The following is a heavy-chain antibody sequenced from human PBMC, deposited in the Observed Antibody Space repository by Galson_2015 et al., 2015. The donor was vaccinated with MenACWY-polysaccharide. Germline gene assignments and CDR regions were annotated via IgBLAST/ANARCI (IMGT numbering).Heavy chain of an antibody. CDR3: ARDRRTRCCVY. CDR1: GYTFSSYG. D-gene: IGHD2-15*01. Sequence: SVKVSCKASGYTFSSYGVSWLRQAPGQGLEWMGWIAASSGFTDYAQKLQGRVTMTTDTSTSTAYMELRSLRSDDTATYYCARDRRTRCCVYWDQAALVYVAT. CDR2: IAASSGFT. J-gene: IGHJ4*02. V-gene: IGHV1-18*01.